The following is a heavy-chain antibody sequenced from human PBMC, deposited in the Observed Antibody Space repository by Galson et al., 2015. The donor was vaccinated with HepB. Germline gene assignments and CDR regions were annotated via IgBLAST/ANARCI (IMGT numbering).Heavy chain of an antibody. J-gene: IGHJ6*03. CDR3: ARVLTGDPKKRVPPLYYMDV. Sequence: SVKVSCKASGYTFTSYGISWVRQAPGQGLEWMGWISAYNGNTNYAQKLQGRVTMTTDTSTSTAYMELRSLRSDDTAVYYCARVLTGDPKKRVPPLYYMDVWGKGTTVTVSS. CDR2: ISAYNGNT. CDR1: GYTFTSYG. V-gene: IGHV1-18*01. D-gene: IGHD7-27*01.